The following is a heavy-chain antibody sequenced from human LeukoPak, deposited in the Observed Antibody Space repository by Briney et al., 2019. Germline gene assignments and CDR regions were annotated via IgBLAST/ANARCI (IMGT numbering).Heavy chain of an antibody. CDR1: GFTFSSYA. D-gene: IGHD3-10*01. V-gene: IGHV3-23*01. J-gene: IGHJ4*02. CDR3: AKGSVRGVIDSLDY. Sequence: GGTLRLSCAASGFTFSSYAMSWVRQAPGKGLEWVSTISGSGGNTYYADSVKGRFTISRDNSKNTLYLEMNSLRAEDTAVYYCAKGSVRGVIDSLDYWGQGTLVTVSS. CDR2: ISGSGGNT.